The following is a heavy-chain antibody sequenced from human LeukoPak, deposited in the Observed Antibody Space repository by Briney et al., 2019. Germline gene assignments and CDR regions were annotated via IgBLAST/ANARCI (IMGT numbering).Heavy chain of an antibody. CDR1: GGSISSSNW. J-gene: IGHJ4*02. D-gene: IGHD3-10*01. CDR2: IYHSGST. CDR3: ARGLITMVRGVISHFDY. V-gene: IGHV4-4*02. Sequence: SETLSLTCAVSGGSISSSNWWSWVRQPPGKGLEWIGEIYHSGSTNYNPSLKSRVTISVDTSKNQFSLKLSSVTAADTAVYYCARGLITMVRGVISHFDYWGQGTLVTVSS.